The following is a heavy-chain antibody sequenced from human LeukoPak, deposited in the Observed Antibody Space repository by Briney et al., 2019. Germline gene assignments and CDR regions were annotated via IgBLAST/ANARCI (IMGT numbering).Heavy chain of an antibody. CDR2: ISSDGSDT. CDR1: GFPFSSHS. J-gene: IGHJ4*02. V-gene: IGHV3-30-3*01. Sequence: HPGGSLRLSCVVSGFPFSSHSMHWVRQAPGKGLEWVAFISSDGSDTYYADSVKGRFTISRDNSKNTLYLEMHGLGREDTAVYYXXXXXXXXXXXGHKYYFDHWGQGSLVTVSS. CDR3: XXXXXXXXXXGHKYYFDH.